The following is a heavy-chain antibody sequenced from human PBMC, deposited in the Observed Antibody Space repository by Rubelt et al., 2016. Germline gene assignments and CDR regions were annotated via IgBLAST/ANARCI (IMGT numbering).Heavy chain of an antibody. D-gene: IGHD2-2*02. CDR2: ISSSSSAI. CDR3: ARILYYGMDV. CDR1: GFTFSSYS. V-gene: IGHV3-48*04. Sequence: EVQLVESGGGLIQPGGSLRLSCAASGFTFSSYSMNWVRQAPGKGLEWVSYISSSSSAIYYADSVKGRFTISRDNAKNSLYLQMNSLRAEDTAVYYCARILYYGMDVWGQGTTVTVSS. J-gene: IGHJ6*02.